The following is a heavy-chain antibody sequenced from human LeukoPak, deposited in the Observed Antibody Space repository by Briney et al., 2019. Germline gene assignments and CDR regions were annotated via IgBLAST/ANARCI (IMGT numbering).Heavy chain of an antibody. D-gene: IGHD1-26*01. J-gene: IGHJ5*02. CDR3: ARLTLGATTDWFDP. Sequence: GGSLRLSCAASGFTFTTYWMGWVRQAPGKGLEWVANIKQDGSEQYYVDSVKGRFTISRDNAKNSLFLQMNSLRAEDTAVYYCARLTLGATTDWFDPWGQGTLVTVSS. CDR2: IKQDGSEQ. V-gene: IGHV3-7*01. CDR1: GFTFTTYW.